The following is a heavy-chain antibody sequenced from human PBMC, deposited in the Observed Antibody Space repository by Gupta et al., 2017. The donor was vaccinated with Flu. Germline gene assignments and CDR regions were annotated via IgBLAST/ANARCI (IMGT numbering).Heavy chain of an antibody. CDR2: IWYDGSNK. Sequence: SSDGMHGVRQAPGKGLEWVAVIWYDGSNKYYADSVKGRFTISRDNSKNTLYLQMNSLRAEDTAVYYCAREAAIFGPRRFDPWGQGTLVTVSS. J-gene: IGHJ5*02. V-gene: IGHV3-33*01. CDR3: AREAAIFGPRRFDP. CDR1: SSDG. D-gene: IGHD3-3*01.